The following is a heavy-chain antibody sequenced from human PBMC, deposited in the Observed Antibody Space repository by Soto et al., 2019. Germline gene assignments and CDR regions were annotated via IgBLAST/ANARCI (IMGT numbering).Heavy chain of an antibody. Sequence: SETLSLTCAVSGGSISSGDYSWNWIRQPPGKGLEWIGYIYYGGNTYYNPSLQSRVTMSVDRSRNPFSLKLNSVTAADTAVYFCARVRREYDTSGPVDYCGQGTLVTVSS. CDR3: ARVRREYDTSGPVDY. J-gene: IGHJ4*02. CDR2: IYYGGNT. CDR1: GGSISSGDYS. D-gene: IGHD3-22*01. V-gene: IGHV4-30-2*01.